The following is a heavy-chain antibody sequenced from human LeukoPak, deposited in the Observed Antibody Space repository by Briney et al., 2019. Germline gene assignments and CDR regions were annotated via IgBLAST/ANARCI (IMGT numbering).Heavy chain of an antibody. D-gene: IGHD3-10*01. Sequence: PSQTLSLTCTVSGGSISSGDYYWSWIRQPPGKGLEWIGYNYYSGSTYYNPSLKSRVTISVDTSKNQFSLKLSSVTAADTAVYYCARETRRGVIIPWFDPWGQGTLVTVSS. V-gene: IGHV4-30-4*01. CDR1: GGSISSGDYY. CDR3: ARETRRGVIIPWFDP. CDR2: NYYSGST. J-gene: IGHJ5*02.